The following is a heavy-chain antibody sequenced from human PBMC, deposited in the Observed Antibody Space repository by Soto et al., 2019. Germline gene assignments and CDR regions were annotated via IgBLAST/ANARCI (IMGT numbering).Heavy chain of an antibody. J-gene: IGHJ4*02. V-gene: IGHV3-33*01. CDR2: TRHDGSNT. CDR1: GFTFSGYG. D-gene: IGHD1-26*01. CDR3: ARDGVGATTYFGYFDY. Sequence: QVQLVESGGGVVQPGRSLRLSCAASGFTFSGYGMHWVRQAPGKGLEWVAVTRHDGSNTYYVDSVRGRFTISRDNSKKTLYLQMNSLRAEDTAVYYCARDGVGATTYFGYFDYWGQGTLVTVSS.